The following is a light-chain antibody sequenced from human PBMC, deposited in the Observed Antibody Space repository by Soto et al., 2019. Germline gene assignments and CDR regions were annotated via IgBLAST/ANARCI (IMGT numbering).Light chain of an antibody. J-gene: IGKJ2*01. CDR3: QQYANSPFT. CDR1: QSVRGNY. CDR2: EAS. Sequence: FVLTQSPGTLSLSPGERATLSCRASQSVRGNYVAWYQQKRGQAPRVLIFEASKRATGTPDRFSGSGSGTDFTLSISRREPEDLAVYYCQQYANSPFTFGQGNKVDIK. V-gene: IGKV3-20*01.